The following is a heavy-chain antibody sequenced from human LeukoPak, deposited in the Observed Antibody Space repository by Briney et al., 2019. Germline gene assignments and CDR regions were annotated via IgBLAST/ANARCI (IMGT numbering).Heavy chain of an antibody. Sequence: SETLSLTCAVYGGSFSGYYWSWIRQPPGKGLEWIGYIYYSGSTNYNPSLKSRVTISVDTSKNQFSLKLSSVTAADTAVYYCARDAGYYYDSSGYLDYWGQGTLVTVSS. J-gene: IGHJ4*02. D-gene: IGHD3-22*01. CDR2: IYYSGST. V-gene: IGHV4-59*01. CDR3: ARDAGYYYDSSGYLDY. CDR1: GGSFSGYY.